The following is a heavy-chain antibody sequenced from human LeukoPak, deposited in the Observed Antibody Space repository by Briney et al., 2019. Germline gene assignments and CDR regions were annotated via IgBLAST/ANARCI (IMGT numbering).Heavy chain of an antibody. CDR3: ARVGIAVAGKRYFDY. CDR1: GFTFSSYW. CDR2: INSDGSST. D-gene: IGHD6-19*01. Sequence: PGGSLRLSCAASGFTFSSYWMHWVRQAPGKGLVWVSRINSDGSSTSYADSVKGRFTISRDNAKNTLYLQMNSLRAEDTAVYYCARVGIAVAGKRYFDYWGQGTLVTVSS. J-gene: IGHJ4*02. V-gene: IGHV3-74*01.